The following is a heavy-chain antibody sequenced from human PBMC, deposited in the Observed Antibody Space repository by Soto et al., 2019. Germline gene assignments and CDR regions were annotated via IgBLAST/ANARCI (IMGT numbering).Heavy chain of an antibody. V-gene: IGHV3-53*04. Sequence: EVQLVESGGGLVQPGGSLRLSCAASGIPVSSNYMTWVRQAPGKGLEWVSVLHSGGDTYYANSVKVRFTISRHDSTNTLILQMNSLRAEDTAVYYCARDGPSYYASRMDVWGQGTTVTVSS. D-gene: IGHD2-2*01. J-gene: IGHJ6*02. CDR3: ARDGPSYYASRMDV. CDR2: LHSGGDT. CDR1: GIPVSSNY.